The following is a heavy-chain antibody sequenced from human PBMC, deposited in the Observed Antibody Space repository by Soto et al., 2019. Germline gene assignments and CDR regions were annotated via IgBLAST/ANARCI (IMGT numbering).Heavy chain of an antibody. J-gene: IGHJ6*02. Sequence: SVKVSCKASGYTFTSYGISWVRQAPGQGLEWMGWISAYNGNTNYAQKLQGRVTMTTDTSTSTAYMELRSLRSDDTAVYYCARNLRGDTTLKYYYYGMDVWGQGTTVTVSS. CDR1: GYTFTSYG. CDR3: ARNLRGDTTLKYYYYGMDV. V-gene: IGHV1-18*01. D-gene: IGHD3-10*01. CDR2: ISAYNGNT.